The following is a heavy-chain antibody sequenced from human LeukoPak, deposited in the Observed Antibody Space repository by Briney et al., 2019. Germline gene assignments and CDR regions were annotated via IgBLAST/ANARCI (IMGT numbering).Heavy chain of an antibody. CDR1: GYTCTSYG. Sequence: GASVKVSCKASGYTCTSYGISWVRQAPGQGLEWMGWISAYNGNTNYAQKLQGRVTMTTDTSTSTAYMELRSLRSDDTAVYYCARDWKDYGDYAEPHYWGQGTLVTVSS. J-gene: IGHJ4*02. V-gene: IGHV1-18*01. D-gene: IGHD4-17*01. CDR3: ARDWKDYGDYAEPHY. CDR2: ISAYNGNT.